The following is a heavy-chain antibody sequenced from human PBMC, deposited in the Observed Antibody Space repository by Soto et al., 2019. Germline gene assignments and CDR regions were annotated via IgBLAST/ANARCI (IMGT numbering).Heavy chain of an antibody. V-gene: IGHV3-23*01. CDR1: GFTFSSYA. CDR2: ISGNGDTT. CDR3: AKDYYFDS. J-gene: IGHJ4*02. Sequence: GGSLRLSCAASGFTFSSYAISWVRQAPGKGLEWVSSISGNGDTTYYADSVKGRFTISRDNSKNTLYLQMNSLRAEDTATYYCAKDYYFDSWGQGTLVTVSS.